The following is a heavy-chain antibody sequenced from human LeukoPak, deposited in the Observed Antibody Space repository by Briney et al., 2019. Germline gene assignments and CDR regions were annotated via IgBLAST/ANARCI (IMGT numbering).Heavy chain of an antibody. D-gene: IGHD3-22*01. Sequence: SETLSLTCAVYGGSFSGYYWSWIRQPPGKGLEWIGEINHSGSTNYNPSLKSRVTISVDTSKNQFSLKLSSVTAADTAVYYCASRPPLYYYDSSGYYYVGYYFDYWGQGTLVTVSS. CDR2: INHSGST. CDR3: ASRPPLYYYDSSGYYYVGYYFDY. V-gene: IGHV4-34*01. CDR1: GGSFSGYY. J-gene: IGHJ4*02.